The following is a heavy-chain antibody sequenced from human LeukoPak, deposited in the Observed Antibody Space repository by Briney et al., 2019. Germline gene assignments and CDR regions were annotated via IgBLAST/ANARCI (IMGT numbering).Heavy chain of an antibody. CDR1: GFTVSIKY. D-gene: IGHD6-19*01. CDR3: ARGPEGGPVAGALGF. CDR2: IYTSGAT. J-gene: IGHJ4*02. V-gene: IGHV3-53*01. Sequence: GGSLRLSCVASGFTVSIKYKSWVRQAPGRGLECVSLIYTSGATLYADSLKGRFTISRDAPKTTPSLQTNSLSAEDTAVYYCARGPEGGPVAGALGFWGQGILVTVSS.